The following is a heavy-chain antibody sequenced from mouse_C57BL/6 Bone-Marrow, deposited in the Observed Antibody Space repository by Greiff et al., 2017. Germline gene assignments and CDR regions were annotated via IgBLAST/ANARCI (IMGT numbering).Heavy chain of an antibody. CDR2: ISPRSGST. CDR1: GYTFTSYW. Sequence: QVQLKQPGAELVKPGASVKMSCKASGYTFTSYWITWVKQRPGPGLAWIGDISPRSGSTNYNETFKSKATLTVDTSSSTAYMQLSSLTSEESAVYYGARGYYGNRSWFAYWGQGTLVTVSA. CDR3: ARGYYGNRSWFAY. D-gene: IGHD1-1*01. J-gene: IGHJ3*01. V-gene: IGHV1-55*01.